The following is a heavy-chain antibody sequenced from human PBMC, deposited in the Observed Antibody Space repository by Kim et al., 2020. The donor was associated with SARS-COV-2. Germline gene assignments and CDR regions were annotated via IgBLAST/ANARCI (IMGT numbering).Heavy chain of an antibody. D-gene: IGHD6-19*01. CDR1: GGSISSYY. J-gene: IGHJ4*02. V-gene: IGHV4-4*07. Sequence: SETLSLTCTVSGGSISSYYWSWIRQPAGKGLEWMGRIETSGSINYNPSLKRRVTMSADTTRNQFSLKLSPVTAADPAVYYCARVDSGWYHYWGQGTLVTVSP. CDR2: IETSGSI. CDR3: ARVDSGWYHY.